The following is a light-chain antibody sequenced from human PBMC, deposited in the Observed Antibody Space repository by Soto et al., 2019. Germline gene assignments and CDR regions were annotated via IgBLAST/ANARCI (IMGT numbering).Light chain of an antibody. CDR1: SSDVGFYNY. CDR3: CSYAGSYTFYV. CDR2: DVS. J-gene: IGLJ1*01. Sequence: QSALTQPRSVSGSPGQSVTISCTGTSSDVGFYNYVSWYQQHPGKAPKLMIYDVSKRPSGVPDRFSGSKSGNTASLTISGLQAEDEADHYCCSYAGSYTFYVFGTGTKVTVL. V-gene: IGLV2-11*01.